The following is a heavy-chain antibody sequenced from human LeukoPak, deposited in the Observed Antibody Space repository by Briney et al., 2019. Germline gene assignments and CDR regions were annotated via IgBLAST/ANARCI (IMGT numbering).Heavy chain of an antibody. V-gene: IGHV4-30-2*01. J-gene: IGHJ4*02. CDR2: FYHSGSI. CDR1: GASISSGTHS. CDR3: ARTTVTNMFDF. Sequence: SETLSLTCTVSGASISSGTHSWSWIRQPPGKGLEWIGYFYHSGSIYYNPSLKSRVTISVDRSKGQFSLNLSSVTAADTAVYCARTTVTNMFDFWGQGTPVTVSS. D-gene: IGHD4-17*01.